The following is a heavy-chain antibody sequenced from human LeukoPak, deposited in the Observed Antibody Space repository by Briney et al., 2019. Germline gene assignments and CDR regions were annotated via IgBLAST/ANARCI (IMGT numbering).Heavy chain of an antibody. CDR3: ARRSTLYSSGRFYFDY. CDR1: GYTFPTYG. J-gene: IGHJ4*02. V-gene: IGHV1-18*01. D-gene: IGHD6-19*01. Sequence: ASVKVSCKASGYTFPTYGISWVRQAPGQGLEWMGWISAHDGTRNYALKHEDRVTMTTDTSTSTAYMELRGLRSDDTAVYYCARRSTLYSSGRFYFDYWGQGTLVTVSS. CDR2: ISAHDGTR.